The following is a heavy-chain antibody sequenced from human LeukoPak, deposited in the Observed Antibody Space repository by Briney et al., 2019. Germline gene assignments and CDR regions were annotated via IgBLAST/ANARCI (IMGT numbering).Heavy chain of an antibody. CDR3: ARDLRGYRYCYDS. CDR1: GFTLSSYG. J-gene: IGHJ4*02. Sequence: GGSLRLSYAASGFTLSSYGINWVRRALGKGLEWVSSISSSGNSLDYADSLKGRFIISRDDAKNSLFLQMDRLRPEDTAIYYCARDLRGYRYCYDSWGQGTLVTVSA. D-gene: IGHD5-18*01. V-gene: IGHV3-21*01. CDR2: ISSSGNSL.